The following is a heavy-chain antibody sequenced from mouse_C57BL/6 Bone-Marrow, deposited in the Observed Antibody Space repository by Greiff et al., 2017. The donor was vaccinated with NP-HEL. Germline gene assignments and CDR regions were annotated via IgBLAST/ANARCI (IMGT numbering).Heavy chain of an antibody. D-gene: IGHD2-5*01. CDR3: APDSNYVYWYLDG. V-gene: IGHV14-4*01. CDR1: GFNIKDDY. Sequence: VQLQQSGAELVRPGASVKLSCTASGFNIKDDYMHWVKQRPEQGLEWIGWIDPENGDTEYASKFQGKATLTADTSSHTAYLQLSSLTSEDTPVYYCAPDSNYVYWYLDGRGTGTTVTVSS. CDR2: IDPENGDT. J-gene: IGHJ1*03.